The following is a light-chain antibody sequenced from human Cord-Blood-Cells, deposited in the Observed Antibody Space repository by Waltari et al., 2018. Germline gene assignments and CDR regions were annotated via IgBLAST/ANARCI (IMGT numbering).Light chain of an antibody. CDR2: EGS. J-gene: IGLJ3*02. CDR1: SSDVGSYNL. Sequence: QSALTPPASVSGSPGQSITISCTGTSSDVGSYNLVSWYQQHPGKAPKLMIYEGSKRHSGVSNRFSGSKSGNTASLTISGLQAEDEADYYCCSYAGSSTWVFGGGTKLTVL. CDR3: CSYAGSSTWV. V-gene: IGLV2-23*01.